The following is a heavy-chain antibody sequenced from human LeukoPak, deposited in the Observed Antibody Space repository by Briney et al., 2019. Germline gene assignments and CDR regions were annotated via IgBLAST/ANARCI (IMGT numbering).Heavy chain of an antibody. CDR3: ARRGNSGWYVAS. V-gene: IGHV3-11*01. CDR2: ISNSGYTI. Sequence: GGSLRLSCAASGFTFSDYYMSWIRQAPGKGLEWVSYISNSGYTIYYADSVKGRFTIPRDNAKNSLYLQMNSLRAEDTAVYYCARRGNSGWYVASWGQGALVTVSS. J-gene: IGHJ5*01. D-gene: IGHD6-19*01. CDR1: GFTFSDYY.